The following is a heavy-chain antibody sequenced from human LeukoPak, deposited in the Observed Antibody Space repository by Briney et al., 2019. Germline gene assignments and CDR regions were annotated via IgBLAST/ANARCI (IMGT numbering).Heavy chain of an antibody. CDR1: GFTFSLYV. CDR3: LARPDAYDI. V-gene: IGHV3-64D*06. CDR2: ISKNGDST. Sequence: GRSLRLSCSASGFTFSLYVMHWVRQAPGKGLEYVSGISKNGDSTYYADSVKGRFTISRDNSKNTLYFQMSSLRTEDTAVYYCLARPDAYDIWGQGTMVTVSS. J-gene: IGHJ3*02.